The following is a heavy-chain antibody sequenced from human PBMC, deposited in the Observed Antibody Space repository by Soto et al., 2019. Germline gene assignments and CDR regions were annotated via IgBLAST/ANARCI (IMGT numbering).Heavy chain of an antibody. J-gene: IGHJ4*02. V-gene: IGHV1-18*01. CDR3: AGDPVAVTYFAS. CDR1: GYTFTTYG. Sequence: QVQLVQSGAEVKKPGASVKVSCKASGYTFTTYGISWVRQAPGQGLEWMGWINAYNGNTNYAQKLQGRVTMTTDTPPSTAKRELGALGLDDPAVYYWAGDPVAVTYFASWGKGALV. CDR2: INAYNGNT. D-gene: IGHD5-18*01.